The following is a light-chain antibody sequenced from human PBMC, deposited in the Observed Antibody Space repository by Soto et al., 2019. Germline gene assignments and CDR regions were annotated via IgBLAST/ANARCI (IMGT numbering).Light chain of an antibody. CDR2: RSD. CDR1: SSNIGSNY. CDR3: AAWDDSLSAWV. V-gene: IGLV1-47*01. J-gene: IGLJ3*02. Sequence: QSVVTQPPSASGTPGQRVTISCSGSSSNIGSNYAHWYQQLPGTAPKLLIYRSDQRPTGVPDRISGSKSGTSASLAISGLRSEDEADYYCAAWDDSLSAWVLGGGTKLTV.